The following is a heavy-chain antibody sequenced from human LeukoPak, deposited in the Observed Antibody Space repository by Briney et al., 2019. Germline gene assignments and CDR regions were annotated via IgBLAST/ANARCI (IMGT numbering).Heavy chain of an antibody. V-gene: IGHV2-5*01. Sequence: SGPTLVKPTQTLTLTCTFSGFSLSTSGVGVGWIRQPPGKALEWLALIYWNDDKRYSPSPKSRLTITKDTSKNQVVLTMTNMDPVDTATYYCARTGTVARFDYWGQGTLVTVSS. CDR2: IYWNDDK. CDR3: ARTGTVARFDY. J-gene: IGHJ4*02. CDR1: GFSLSTSGVG. D-gene: IGHD7-27*01.